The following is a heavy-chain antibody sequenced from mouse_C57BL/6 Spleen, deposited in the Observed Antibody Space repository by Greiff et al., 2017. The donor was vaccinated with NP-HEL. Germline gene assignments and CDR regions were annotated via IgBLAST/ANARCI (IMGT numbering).Heavy chain of an antibody. D-gene: IGHD1-1*01. CDR1: GYTFTSYW. J-gene: IGHJ4*01. CDR3: ARSLYYYGIAMDY. Sequence: VQLQQPGTELVKPGASVKLSCKASGYTFTSYWMHWVKQRPGQGLEWIGNINPSNGGTNYNEKFKSKATLTVDKSSSTAYMQLSSLTSEDSAVYYCARSLYYYGIAMDYWGQGTSVTVSS. CDR2: INPSNGGT. V-gene: IGHV1-53*01.